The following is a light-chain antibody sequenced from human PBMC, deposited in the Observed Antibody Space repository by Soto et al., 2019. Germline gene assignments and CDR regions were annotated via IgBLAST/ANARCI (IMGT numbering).Light chain of an antibody. CDR1: HDISNY. CDR3: QQYDNLMYT. V-gene: IGKV1-33*01. J-gene: IGKJ2*01. CDR2: DAY. Sequence: DIQMTQSPSSLSASVGDRVTFTCQASHDISNYLNWYQQKPGEAPKLLIYDAYNLETGVPSRFSGSGSGTDFTFPISSLQAEDIATYYCQQYDNLMYTFGQGTKLEIK.